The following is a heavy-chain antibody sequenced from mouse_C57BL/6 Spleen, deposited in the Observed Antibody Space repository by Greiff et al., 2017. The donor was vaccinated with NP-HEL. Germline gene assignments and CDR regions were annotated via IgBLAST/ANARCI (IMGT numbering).Heavy chain of an antibody. D-gene: IGHD2-4*01. J-gene: IGHJ1*03. CDR2: IWSGGST. V-gene: IGHV2-2*01. CDR3: ARLYDFYWYFDV. CDR1: GFSLTSYG. Sequence: QVQLQQSGPGLVQPSQRLSITCTVSGFSLTSYGVHWVRQSPGKGLEWLGVIWSGGSTDYNAAFISRLSISKDNSKSQVFFKMNSLQADDTAIYYCARLYDFYWYFDVWGTGTTVTVSS.